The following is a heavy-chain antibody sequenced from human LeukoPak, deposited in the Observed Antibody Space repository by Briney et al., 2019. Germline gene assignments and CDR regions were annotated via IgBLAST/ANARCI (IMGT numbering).Heavy chain of an antibody. D-gene: IGHD2-15*01. CDR2: IRSKAHGGTI. J-gene: IGHJ4*02. Sequence: HTGGSLRLSCTASGFTFGDYAMSWFRQAPGEGLEWVGFIRSKAHGGTIEYAASVKGRFTISRDDSKSIAYLQMDSLKTEDTAVYYCTRAGRYCSGGSCYSFYWGQGTLVTVSS. CDR1: GFTFGDYA. CDR3: TRAGRYCSGGSCYSFY. V-gene: IGHV3-49*03.